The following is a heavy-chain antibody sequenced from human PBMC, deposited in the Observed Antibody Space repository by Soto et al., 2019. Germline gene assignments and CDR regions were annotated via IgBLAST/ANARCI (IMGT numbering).Heavy chain of an antibody. CDR3: ARARGARYFDY. D-gene: IGHD2-15*01. V-gene: IGHV4-30-4*01. CDR2: IYYSGST. CDR1: GGSISSGDYY. J-gene: IGHJ4*02. Sequence: QVQLQESGPGLVKPSQTLSLTCTVSGGSISSGDYYWSWIRQPPGKGLEWIGYIYYSGSTYYNPSLKSRVTXSXNTSKNQFSLKLSSVTAADTAVYYCARARGARYFDYWGQGTLVTVSS.